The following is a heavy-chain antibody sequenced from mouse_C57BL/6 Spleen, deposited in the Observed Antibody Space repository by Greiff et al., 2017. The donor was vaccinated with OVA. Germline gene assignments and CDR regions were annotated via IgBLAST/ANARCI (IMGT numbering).Heavy chain of an antibody. J-gene: IGHJ2*01. Sequence: EVKLMESGGGLVKPGGSLKLSCAASGFTFSSYDMSWVRQTPEKRLEWVATISDGGSDNYYPDNGKGRFTISRDNAKNNRYLQMSHLKSEDTAMYYCARRGGHYCDYWGQGTTLTVSS. CDR2: ISDGGSDN. CDR1: GFTFSSYD. V-gene: IGHV5-4*03. CDR3: ARRGGHYCDY.